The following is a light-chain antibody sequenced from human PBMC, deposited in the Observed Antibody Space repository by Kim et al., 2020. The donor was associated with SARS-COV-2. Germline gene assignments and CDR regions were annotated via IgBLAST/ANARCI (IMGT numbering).Light chain of an antibody. Sequence: GQRVTISCSGSRSNIGRYTVNLYQQFPGTAPKFLIYSSNQRPSGVPDRFSGSQSGTSASLAISGLQAEDEADYYCAAWDDSLNAWVFGGGTKLTVL. CDR2: SSN. J-gene: IGLJ3*02. V-gene: IGLV1-44*01. CDR1: RSNIGRYT. CDR3: AAWDDSLNAWV.